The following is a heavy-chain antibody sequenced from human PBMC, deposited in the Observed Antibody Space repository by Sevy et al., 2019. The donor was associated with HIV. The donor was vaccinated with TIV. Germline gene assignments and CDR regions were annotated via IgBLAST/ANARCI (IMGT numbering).Heavy chain of an antibody. CDR1: GGTFSSYA. Sequence: ASVKVSCKASGGTFSSYAISWVRQAPGQGLEWMGGIIPIFGTANYAQKFQGRVTITADESTSTAYMELSSLRSEDTAVYYWAGRGGGYSSGWSRFDYWGQGTLVTVSS. V-gene: IGHV1-69*13. J-gene: IGHJ4*02. D-gene: IGHD6-19*01. CDR3: AGRGGGYSSGWSRFDY. CDR2: IIPIFGTA.